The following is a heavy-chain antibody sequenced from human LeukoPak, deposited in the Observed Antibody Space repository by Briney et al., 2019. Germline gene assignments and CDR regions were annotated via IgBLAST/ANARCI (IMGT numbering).Heavy chain of an antibody. CDR1: GFTFSSYA. Sequence: GGSLRLSCAASGFTFSSYAMHWVRQAPGKGLEWVAVISYDGSNKYYADSAKGRFTISRDNSKNTLYLQMNSLRAEDTAVYYCARLFRVVVPAANTHFDYWGQGTLVTVSS. V-gene: IGHV3-30*04. CDR2: ISYDGSNK. CDR3: ARLFRVVVPAANTHFDY. J-gene: IGHJ4*02. D-gene: IGHD2-2*01.